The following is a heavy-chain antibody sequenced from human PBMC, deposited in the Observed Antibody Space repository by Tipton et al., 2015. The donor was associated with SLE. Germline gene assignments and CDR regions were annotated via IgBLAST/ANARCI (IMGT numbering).Heavy chain of an antibody. D-gene: IGHD7-27*01. Sequence: GLVKPSETLSLTCTVSGGSISGHYWSWIRQPPGKALEWIGYIYYSGYTNYNPSLKSRVTFSVDTSKNQFSLNLNSVTAADAAVYYCARGANWGSRDFQYWGQGTLVTVSS. J-gene: IGHJ4*02. V-gene: IGHV4-59*11. CDR2: IYYSGYT. CDR3: ARGANWGSRDFQY. CDR1: GGSISGHY.